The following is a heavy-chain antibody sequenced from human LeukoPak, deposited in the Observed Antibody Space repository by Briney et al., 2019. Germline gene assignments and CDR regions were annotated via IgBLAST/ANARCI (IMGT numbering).Heavy chain of an antibody. J-gene: IGHJ4*02. CDR1: GFTFSNAW. V-gene: IGHV3-15*01. CDR2: IKSKTDGCTT. Sequence: GGSLRLSCAASGFTFSNAWMSWVRQAPGKGLEWVGRIKSKTDGCTTDYAAPVKGRFTIARDDSKKTLYLQMNSLKTEDTAVYYCTTDRESSTSLDYWGQGTLVTVSS. D-gene: IGHD2-2*01. CDR3: TTDRESSTSLDY.